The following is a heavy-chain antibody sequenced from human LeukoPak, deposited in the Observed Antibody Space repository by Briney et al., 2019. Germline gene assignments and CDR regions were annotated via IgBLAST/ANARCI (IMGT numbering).Heavy chain of an antibody. D-gene: IGHD3-22*01. J-gene: IGHJ3*02. CDR3: AKDYYDSSSDPTDAFDI. V-gene: IGHV3-30-3*01. CDR2: ISYDGSNK. Sequence: GGSLRLSCAASGFTFSSYAMHWVRQAPGKGLEWVAVISYDGSNKYYADSVKGRFTISRDNSKNTLYLQMNSLRAEDTAVYYCAKDYYDSSSDPTDAFDIWGQGTMVTVSS. CDR1: GFTFSSYA.